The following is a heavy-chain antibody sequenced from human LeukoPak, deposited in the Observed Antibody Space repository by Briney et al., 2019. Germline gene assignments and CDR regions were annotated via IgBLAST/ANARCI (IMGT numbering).Heavy chain of an antibody. CDR2: INSSAGST. J-gene: IGHJ4*02. Sequence: ASVKVSCRASGYTFTSHYMHWVRQAPGQGLEWMGIINSSAGSTSYPQKFQGRVTMNRDTSTSTVYMELSSLRSEDTAVYYCAAPGASGFVGNFWSGPLDFWGQGTLVTVFS. D-gene: IGHD3-3*01. V-gene: IGHV1-46*01. CDR1: GYTFTSHY. CDR3: AAPGASGFVGNFWSGPLDF.